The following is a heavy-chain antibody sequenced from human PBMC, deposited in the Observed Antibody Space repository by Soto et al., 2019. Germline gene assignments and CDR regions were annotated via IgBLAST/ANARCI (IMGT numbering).Heavy chain of an antibody. J-gene: IGHJ4*02. CDR3: ARVEHGDWPFDY. Sequence: GGSLRLSCAASGFTFSSYAMHWVRQAPGKGLEWVAVISYDGSNKYYADSVKGRFTISRDNSKNTLYLQMNSLRAEDTAVYYCARVEHGDWPFDYWGQGTLVTVSS. D-gene: IGHD4-17*01. CDR2: ISYDGSNK. V-gene: IGHV3-30-3*01. CDR1: GFTFSSYA.